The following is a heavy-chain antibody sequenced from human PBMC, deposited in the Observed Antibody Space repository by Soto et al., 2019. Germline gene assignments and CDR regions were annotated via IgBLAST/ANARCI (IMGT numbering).Heavy chain of an antibody. CDR1: GFTVSSNY. J-gene: IGHJ6*02. D-gene: IGHD6-6*01. Sequence: EVQLVETGGGLIQPGGSLRLSCAASGFTVSSNYMSWVRQAPGKGLEWVSVIYSGGSTYYADSVKGRFTISGDNSKNTLYLQMNSLSAEDTAVYYCARERGVYPPNYYVYGMDVWGQGTTVTVSS. CDR3: ARERGVYPPNYYVYGMDV. CDR2: IYSGGST. V-gene: IGHV3-53*05.